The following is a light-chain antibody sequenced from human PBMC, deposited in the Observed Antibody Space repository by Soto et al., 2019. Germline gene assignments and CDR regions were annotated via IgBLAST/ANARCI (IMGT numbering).Light chain of an antibody. Sequence: EIVLTQSPATLSLSPGERATFSCRASQSVSSYLAWYQQKPGQAPRLLIYDASNRASGIPARFSGSGSGKDFTRTISSLEPEDFAVYYCQQRSNWPITFGPGTKVHIK. V-gene: IGKV3-11*01. CDR1: QSVSSY. CDR3: QQRSNWPIT. CDR2: DAS. J-gene: IGKJ3*01.